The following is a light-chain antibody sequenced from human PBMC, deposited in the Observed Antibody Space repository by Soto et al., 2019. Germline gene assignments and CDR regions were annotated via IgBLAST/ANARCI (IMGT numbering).Light chain of an antibody. Sequence: QSALTQPASVSGSPGQSITISCTGTSSDVGGYDYVSWYQQHPGKAPKLMIYEVSNRPSGVSNRFSGSKSGNTASLTIAGLQAEDAADYYRSSATSRDTRLFGGGTKLTVL. CDR2: EVS. J-gene: IGLJ2*01. CDR3: SSATSRDTRL. V-gene: IGLV2-14*01. CDR1: SSDVGGYDY.